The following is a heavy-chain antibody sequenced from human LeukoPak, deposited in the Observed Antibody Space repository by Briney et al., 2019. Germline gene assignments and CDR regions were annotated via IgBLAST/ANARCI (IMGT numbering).Heavy chain of an antibody. J-gene: IGHJ5*02. CDR1: GGTFSSYA. CDR3: ARFVETAIRVGYGDYEGNWFDP. D-gene: IGHD4-17*01. Sequence: ASVKVSCKASGGTFSSYAISWVRQAPGQGLEWMGGIIPIFGTANYAQKFQGRVTITTDESTSTAYMELSSLRSDDTAVYYCARFVETAIRVGYGDYEGNWFDPWGQGTLVTVSS. CDR2: IIPIFGTA. V-gene: IGHV1-69*05.